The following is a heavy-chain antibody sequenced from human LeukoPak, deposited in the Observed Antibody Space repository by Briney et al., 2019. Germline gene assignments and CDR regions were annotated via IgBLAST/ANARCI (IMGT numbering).Heavy chain of an antibody. Sequence: HPGGSLRLSCAASGFTFSSYGMHWVRQAPGKGLEWVAVIWYDGSNKYYADSVKGRSTISRDNSKNTLYLQMDSLRAEDTAVYYCAREKYVDTAMVTSYFDYWGQGTLVTVSS. CDR2: IWYDGSNK. CDR1: GFTFSSYG. J-gene: IGHJ4*02. V-gene: IGHV3-33*01. CDR3: AREKYVDTAMVTSYFDY. D-gene: IGHD5-18*01.